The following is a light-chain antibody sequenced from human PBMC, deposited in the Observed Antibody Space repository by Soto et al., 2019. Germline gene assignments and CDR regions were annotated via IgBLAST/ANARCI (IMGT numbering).Light chain of an antibody. CDR1: QSVSNY. CDR3: QHRANVVS. CDR2: DTF. Sequence: EIVLTQSPATLSLSPGDRATLSCRASQSVSNYLAWYQQKPGQVPKLLIYDTFHRAPGIPVRFSGSGFGTDFTLTISSLESDGFAVYYCQHRANVVSFGGGTKMEIK. V-gene: IGKV3-11*01. J-gene: IGKJ4*01.